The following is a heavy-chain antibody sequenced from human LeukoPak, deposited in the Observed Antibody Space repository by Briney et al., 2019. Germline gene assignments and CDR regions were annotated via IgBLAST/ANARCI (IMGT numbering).Heavy chain of an antibody. D-gene: IGHD3-9*01. J-gene: IGHJ4*02. CDR1: GFTYSSYA. CDR2: ISYDGSNK. Sequence: PGGSLRLSCAASGFTYSSYAMHWVRQAPGKGLEWVAVISYDGSNKYYADSVKGRFTISRDNSKNTLYLRMNSLRAEDTAVYYCARDSYDILTGYYQALDYWGQGTLVTVSS. V-gene: IGHV3-30-3*01. CDR3: ARDSYDILTGYYQALDY.